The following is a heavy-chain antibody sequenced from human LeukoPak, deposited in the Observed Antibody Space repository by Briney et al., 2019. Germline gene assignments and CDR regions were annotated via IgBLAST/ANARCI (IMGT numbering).Heavy chain of an antibody. CDR1: GFTLSSYA. Sequence: GGSLRLSCAASGFTLSSYAMHWVRQAPGKGLEWVAVISYDGSNKYYPDSVKGRFTISRDNSKHTLYLQMNSLRAEDTAVYYCAKGPGYYYYYMDVWGKGPRSPSP. CDR2: ISYDGSNK. J-gene: IGHJ6*03. V-gene: IGHV3-30*18. CDR3: AKGPGYYYYYMDV.